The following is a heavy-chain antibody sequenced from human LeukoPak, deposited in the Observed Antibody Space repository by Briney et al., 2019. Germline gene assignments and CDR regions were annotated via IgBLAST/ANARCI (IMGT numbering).Heavy chain of an antibody. CDR3: AREASYCSSTSCYLHYMDV. CDR2: IYYSGST. D-gene: IGHD2-2*01. V-gene: IGHV4-59*01. J-gene: IGHJ6*03. CDR1: GGSISSYY. Sequence: SETLSLTCTVSGGSISSYYWSWIRQPPGKGLEWIGYIYYSGSTNYNPSLKSRVTISVDTSKNQFSLKLSSVTAADTVVYYCAREASYCSSTSCYLHYMDVWGKGTTVTVSS.